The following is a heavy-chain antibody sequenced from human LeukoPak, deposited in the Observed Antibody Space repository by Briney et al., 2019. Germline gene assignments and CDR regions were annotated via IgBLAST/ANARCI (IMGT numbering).Heavy chain of an antibody. D-gene: IGHD1-1*01. CDR2: IRFDGSNE. CDR3: AKGQQGGTTMRLFDY. V-gene: IGHV3-30*02. J-gene: IGHJ4*02. Sequence: GGSLRLSCAASGFTVSGNYMSWVRQTPGKGLEWVAFIRFDGSNEYNADSVKGRFIISRDNSKNTLYLQMNSLRAEDTAVYYCAKGQQGGTTMRLFDYWGQGTLVTVSS. CDR1: GFTVSGNY.